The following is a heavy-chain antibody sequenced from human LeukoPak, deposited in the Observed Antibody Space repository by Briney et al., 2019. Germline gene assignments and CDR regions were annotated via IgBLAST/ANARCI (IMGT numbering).Heavy chain of an antibody. CDR1: GFTFSSYA. Sequence: PGGSLRLSCAASGFTFSSYAMSWVRQAPGKGLEWVSAISGSGGSTYYADSVKVRFTISRDNSKNTLYLQMNSLRAEDTAVYYCAKPYSSSWYREYYFDYWGQGTLVTVSS. CDR3: AKPYSSSWYREYYFDY. CDR2: ISGSGGST. J-gene: IGHJ4*02. D-gene: IGHD6-13*01. V-gene: IGHV3-23*01.